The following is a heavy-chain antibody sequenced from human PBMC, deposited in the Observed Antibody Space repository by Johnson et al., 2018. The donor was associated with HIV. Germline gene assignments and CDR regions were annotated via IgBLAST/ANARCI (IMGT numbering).Heavy chain of an antibody. CDR3: AKGRYSSSWYLAGAFDI. CDR2: IYSGGST. Sequence: EMQLVESGGGLVQPGGSLRLSCAASGFTLRNCAINWGRRAPGKGLEWVSVIYSGGSTYYADSVKGRFTISRDNSKNTLYLQMNSLRAEDTAIYYCAKGRYSSSWYLAGAFDIWGQGTMVTVSS. CDR1: GFTLRNCA. D-gene: IGHD6-13*01. J-gene: IGHJ3*02. V-gene: IGHV3-23*04.